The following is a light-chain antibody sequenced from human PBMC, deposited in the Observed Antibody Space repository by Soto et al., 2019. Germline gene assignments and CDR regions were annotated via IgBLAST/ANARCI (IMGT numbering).Light chain of an antibody. Sequence: SYELTQPPSVSVAPGQTARITCGGNNIGSKSVHWYQQKPGQAPVLVVYDDSDRPSGIPERFSGSKSGNTATLTISRVEVGDEADYFCQVWDPSSDPNYVFGTGTKVNVL. CDR1: NIGSKS. CDR2: DDS. J-gene: IGLJ1*01. V-gene: IGLV3-21*02. CDR3: QVWDPSSDPNYV.